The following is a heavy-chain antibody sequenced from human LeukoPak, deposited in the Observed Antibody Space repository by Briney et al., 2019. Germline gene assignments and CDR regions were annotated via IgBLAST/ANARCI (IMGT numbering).Heavy chain of an antibody. V-gene: IGHV4-39*01. CDR3: ARLEITIFGVVENYFDY. CDR1: GGSITSGSYY. Sequence: SETLSHTCIVPGGSITSGSYYWGWIRHPPGNRLEWIESIYYDGSTYYNPSLKSRLTISVDTSKNQFSLKVKYVTAADRAVYYCARLEITIFGVVENYFDYWGQGTLVTVSS. CDR2: IYYDGST. J-gene: IGHJ4*02. D-gene: IGHD3-3*01.